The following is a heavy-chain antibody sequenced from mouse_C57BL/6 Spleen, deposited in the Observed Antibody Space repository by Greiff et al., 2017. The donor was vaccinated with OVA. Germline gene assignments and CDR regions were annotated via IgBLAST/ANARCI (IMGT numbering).Heavy chain of an antibody. CDR3: ARAPITTVVPYC. CDR2: IDPSDSYT. CDR1: GYTFTSYW. D-gene: IGHD1-1*01. Sequence: QVQLQQPGAELVKPGASVKLSCKASGYTFTSYWMQWVKQRPGQGLEWIGEIDPSDSYTNYNQKFKGKATLTVDTSSSTAYMQLSSLTSEDSAVYYCARAPITTVVPYCWGQGTTLTVSS. J-gene: IGHJ2*01. V-gene: IGHV1-50*01.